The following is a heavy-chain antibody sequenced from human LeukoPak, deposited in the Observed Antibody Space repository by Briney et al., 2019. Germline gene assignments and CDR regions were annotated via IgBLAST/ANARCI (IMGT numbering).Heavy chain of an antibody. CDR2: IYTSGST. CDR1: GGSISSYY. J-gene: IGHJ5*02. Sequence: PSETLSLTCTVSGGSISSYYWSWIRQPAGRGLEWIGRIYTSGSTNYNPSLKSRVTMSVDTSKNQFSLKLSSVTAADTAVYYCARERWFGELYSWFDPWGQGTLVTVSS. CDR3: ARERWFGELYSWFDP. V-gene: IGHV4-4*07. D-gene: IGHD3-10*01.